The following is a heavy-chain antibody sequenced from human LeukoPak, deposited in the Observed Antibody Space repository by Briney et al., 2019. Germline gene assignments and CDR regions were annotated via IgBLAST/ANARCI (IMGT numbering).Heavy chain of an antibody. Sequence: SETLSLTCAVYGGSFSGYYWSWIRQPPGKGLEWIGEINHSGSTNYNPSLKSRVTISVDTSKNQFSLKLSSVTAADTAVYYCARERRGYSGYDYRPYYYYYYMDVWGKGTTVTVSS. CDR1: GGSFSGYY. CDR3: ARERRGYSGYDYRPYYYYYYMDV. D-gene: IGHD5-12*01. V-gene: IGHV4-34*01. J-gene: IGHJ6*03. CDR2: INHSGST.